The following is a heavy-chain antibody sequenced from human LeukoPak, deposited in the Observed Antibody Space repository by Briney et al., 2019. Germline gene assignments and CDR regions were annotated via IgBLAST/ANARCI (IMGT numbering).Heavy chain of an antibody. CDR2: IYSGGST. CDR1: GFTVSSNY. Sequence: GGSLRLSCAASGFTVSSNYMSWVRQAPGKGLEWVSVIYSGGSTYYADSVKGRFTISRDNSKNTLYLQMNSLRAEDTAVYYCAKGGNSGGPAYFQHWGQGTLVTVSS. D-gene: IGHD4-23*01. J-gene: IGHJ1*01. V-gene: IGHV3-66*01. CDR3: AKGGNSGGPAYFQH.